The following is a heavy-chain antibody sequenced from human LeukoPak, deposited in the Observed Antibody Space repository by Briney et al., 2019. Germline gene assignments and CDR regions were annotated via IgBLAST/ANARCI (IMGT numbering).Heavy chain of an antibody. CDR2: IYYSGST. V-gene: IGHV4-31*03. Sequence: SQTLSLTCTVSGGSISSGGYYWSWIRQHPGKGLEWIGYIYYSGSTYYNPSLKSRVTISVDTSKNQFSLKLSSVTAADTAVYYCARASVVPTYYYYYYMDVWGKGTTVTVSS. CDR3: ARASVVPTYYYYYYMDV. D-gene: IGHD2-15*01. J-gene: IGHJ6*03. CDR1: GGSISSGGYY.